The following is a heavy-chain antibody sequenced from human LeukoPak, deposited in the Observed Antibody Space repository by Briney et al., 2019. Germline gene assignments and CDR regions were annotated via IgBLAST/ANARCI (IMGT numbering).Heavy chain of an antibody. CDR2: ISGSGGST. V-gene: IGHV3-23*01. D-gene: IGHD6-19*01. CDR3: AKDSDSSDYYSFQDY. Sequence: TGGSLRLSCAASGFTFSSYAMSWVRQAPGKGLEWVSAISGSGGSTYYADSVKGRFTISRDNSENTLYLQMNTLRAEDTAVYYCAKDSDSSDYYSFQDYWGQGALVTVSS. CDR1: GFTFSSYA. J-gene: IGHJ4*02.